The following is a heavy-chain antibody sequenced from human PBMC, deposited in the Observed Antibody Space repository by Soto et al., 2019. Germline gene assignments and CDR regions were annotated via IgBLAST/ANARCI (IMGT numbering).Heavy chain of an antibody. J-gene: IGHJ6*02. Sequence: QVQLVQSGAEVKKPGSSVKVSCKASGGTFSSYAISWVRQAPGQGLEWVGGIIPIFGTANSAQKFQGRVTXTXAXSXXTAYMELSSLRSEDTAVYYCASQQLGPSYDYGMDVWGQGTTVTVSS. CDR3: ASQQLGPSYDYGMDV. CDR2: IIPIFGTA. V-gene: IGHV1-69*05. CDR1: GGTFSSYA. D-gene: IGHD6-6*01.